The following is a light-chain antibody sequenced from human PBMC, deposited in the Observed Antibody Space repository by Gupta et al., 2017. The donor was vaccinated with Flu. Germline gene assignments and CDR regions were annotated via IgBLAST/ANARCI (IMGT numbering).Light chain of an antibody. Sequence: SYELTHPPSVSVSPGQTAGITCSGNELGDKYIYWYQQKPGQSPVVVIYQDSKRPSGIPVRFSGSNSGNTATLTISGTQAMDEADYYCQAWDSSTVVFGGGTKLTVL. CDR3: QAWDSSTVV. CDR2: QDS. J-gene: IGLJ2*01. CDR1: ELGDKY. V-gene: IGLV3-1*01.